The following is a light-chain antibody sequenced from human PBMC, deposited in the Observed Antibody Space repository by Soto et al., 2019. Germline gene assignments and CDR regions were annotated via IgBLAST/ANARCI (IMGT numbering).Light chain of an antibody. CDR1: SSDVGGYNY. V-gene: IGLV2-11*01. Sequence: QSVLTQPRSVSGSPGQSVTISCTGTSSDVGGYNYVSWYQQHPGKAPKLMVYDVTKRPSGVPDRFSGSKSDNTASLTISGLQAEDEADYYCCSYAGSYTYVFGTGTKLTV. CDR2: DVT. CDR3: CSYAGSYTYV. J-gene: IGLJ1*01.